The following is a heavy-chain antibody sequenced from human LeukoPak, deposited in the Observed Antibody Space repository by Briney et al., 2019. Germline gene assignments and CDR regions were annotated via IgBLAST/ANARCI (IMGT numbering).Heavy chain of an antibody. J-gene: IGHJ6*01. D-gene: IGHD4-17*01. Sequence: GGSLRLSCAASDFNFSRYSMNWFRQAPGEGLEWVSSISSGGHNIFYADPVKGRFTISRDNAKNSLYLQMNSLRVEDTAVYYCARHGDGFYHGMDVWGQGTTVTVSS. CDR3: ARHGDGFYHGMDV. CDR1: DFNFSRYS. V-gene: IGHV3-21*01. CDR2: ISSGGHNI.